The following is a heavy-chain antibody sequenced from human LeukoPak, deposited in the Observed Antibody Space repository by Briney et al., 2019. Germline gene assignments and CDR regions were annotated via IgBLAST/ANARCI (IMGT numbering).Heavy chain of an antibody. V-gene: IGHV3-7*01. CDR2: IKQGGSEK. D-gene: IGHD5-18*01. Sequence: GGSLRLSCAASGFTFSSYWMSWVRQAPGKGLEWVANIKQGGSEKYYVDSVKGRFTISRDNAKNSLYLQMNSLRVEDTAVYYCARGRLQLWPRDSGYYFDYWGQGTLVTVSS. CDR1: GFTFSSYW. J-gene: IGHJ4*02. CDR3: ARGRLQLWPRDSGYYFDY.